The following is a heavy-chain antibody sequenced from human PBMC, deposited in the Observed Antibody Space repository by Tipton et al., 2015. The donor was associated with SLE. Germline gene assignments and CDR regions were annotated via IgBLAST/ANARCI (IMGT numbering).Heavy chain of an antibody. CDR2: ISGSGGST. D-gene: IGHD2-2*01. Sequence: GSLRLSCAASGFTFSSYSMNWVRQAPGKGLEWVSAISGSGGSTYYADSVKGRFTISRDNAKNSLYLQMNSLRAEDTAVYYCARGIVVVPAALFDYWGQGTLVTVSS. V-gene: IGHV3-21*01. CDR3: ARGIVVVPAALFDY. J-gene: IGHJ4*02. CDR1: GFTFSSYS.